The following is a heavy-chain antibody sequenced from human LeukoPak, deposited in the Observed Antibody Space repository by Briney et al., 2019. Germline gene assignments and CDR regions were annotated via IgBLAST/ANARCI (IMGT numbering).Heavy chain of an antibody. D-gene: IGHD3-10*01. J-gene: IGHJ4*02. V-gene: IGHV3-30*01. CDR2: ISYDGNDK. Sequence: PGRSLRLSCAASGFTFSSYAIHWVRQAPGKGLEWVAVISYDGNDKYYADSVQGRFTISRDNSRNTLYLQMNSLRAEDTAVYNCAREYEWYGGAERISSPDYWGQGTLVTVSS. CDR1: GFTFSSYA. CDR3: AREYEWYGGAERISSPDY.